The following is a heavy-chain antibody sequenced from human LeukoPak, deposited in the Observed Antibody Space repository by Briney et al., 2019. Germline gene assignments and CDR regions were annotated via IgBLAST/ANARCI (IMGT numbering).Heavy chain of an antibody. V-gene: IGHV3-30*18. CDR1: GFTFRSYG. D-gene: IGHD3-10*02. CDR2: ISYDGSDK. Sequence: GVSLSLSCAASGFTFRSYGMHWVRQAPGKGLEWVALISYDGSDKYYAESVKGRFTISRDNSKNTLFLQMNSLRPEDTAVYYCAKWGPNDCSGPILYYYYMDVWGKGTTVTVSS. CDR3: AKWGPNDCSGPILYYYYMDV. J-gene: IGHJ6*03.